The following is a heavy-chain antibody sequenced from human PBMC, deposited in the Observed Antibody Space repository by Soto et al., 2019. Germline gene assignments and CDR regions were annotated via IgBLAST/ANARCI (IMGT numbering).Heavy chain of an antibody. CDR1: GFTFSSYA. CDR2: IRSKAYGGTT. J-gene: IGHJ3*02. Sequence: SLRLSCAASGFTFSSYAMHWVRQAPGKGLEWVGFIRSKAYGGTTEYAASVKGRFTISRDDSKSIAYLQMNSLKTEDTAVYYCTSGSYDSSGPYAFDIWGQGTMVTVSS. D-gene: IGHD3-22*01. V-gene: IGHV3-49*04. CDR3: TSGSYDSSGPYAFDI.